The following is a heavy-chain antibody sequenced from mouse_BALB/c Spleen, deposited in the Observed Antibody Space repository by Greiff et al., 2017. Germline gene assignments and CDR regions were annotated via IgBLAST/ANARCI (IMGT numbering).Heavy chain of an antibody. CDR3: ARATTVVAKGWFAY. Sequence: VKLQESGAELVRPGVSVKISCKGSGYTFTDYAMHWVKQSHAKSLEWIGVISTYYGDASYNQKFKGKATMTVDKSSSTAYMELARLTSEDSAIYYCARATTVVAKGWFAYWGQGTLVTVSA. CDR2: ISTYYGDA. V-gene: IGHV1S137*01. CDR1: GYTFTDYA. D-gene: IGHD1-1*01. J-gene: IGHJ3*01.